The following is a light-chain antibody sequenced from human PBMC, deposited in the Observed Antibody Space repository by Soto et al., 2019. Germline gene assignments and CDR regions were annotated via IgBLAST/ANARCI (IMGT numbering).Light chain of an antibody. CDR2: AAS. CDR1: QSISIS. J-gene: IGKJ1*01. CDR3: QQSYSTPPT. Sequence: DIQMTQSPSSLSASVGDRVTITCRASQSISISLNWYQQKPGKAPKLLIYAASSLQSGVPSRFSGSGSGTDFTLTISSLQPEDFATYYCQQSYSTPPTFGQGTKVDIK. V-gene: IGKV1-39*01.